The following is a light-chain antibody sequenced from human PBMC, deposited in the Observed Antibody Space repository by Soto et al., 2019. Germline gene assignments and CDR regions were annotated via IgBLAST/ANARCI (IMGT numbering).Light chain of an antibody. V-gene: IGKV3D-15*01. J-gene: IGKJ1*01. CDR2: GAS. CDR3: QQYSSWPPWT. CDR1: QSVSSR. Sequence: EIVLTQSPGTLSLSPGERATLSCRASQSVSSRLSCYQHKPGQPPRRLISGASSRATGIPDRCSGRGSGTEFTLTISSLQSEDLAVYYCQQYSSWPPWTFGQGTKVDI.